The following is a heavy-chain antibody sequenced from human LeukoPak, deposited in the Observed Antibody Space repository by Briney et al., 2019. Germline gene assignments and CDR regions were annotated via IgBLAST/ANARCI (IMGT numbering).Heavy chain of an antibody. CDR3: AREVVVVTAFDY. Sequence: PSETLSLTCTASGGSISSYYWSWIRQPLGKGLEWIGYIYYSGSTYYNPSLKSRVTISVDTSKNQFSLKLSSVTAADTAVYYCAREVVVVTAFDYWGQGTLVTVSS. CDR2: IYYSGST. J-gene: IGHJ4*02. D-gene: IGHD2-21*02. CDR1: GGSISSYY. V-gene: IGHV4-59*12.